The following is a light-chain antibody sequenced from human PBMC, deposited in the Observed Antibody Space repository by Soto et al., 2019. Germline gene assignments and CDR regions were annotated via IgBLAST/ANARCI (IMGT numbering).Light chain of an antibody. CDR2: GAS. Sequence: EVVLRRSRGTGALSARERATLSCGASQSVTSKLAWYQQKPGQAPRLLISGASNRATGIPDRFSCSGSGTDFPLTISRLEPDDFALYFCQHSGGPPITFALGTRLEIK. V-gene: IGKV3-20*01. J-gene: IGKJ5*01. CDR1: QSVTSK. CDR3: QHSGGPPIT.